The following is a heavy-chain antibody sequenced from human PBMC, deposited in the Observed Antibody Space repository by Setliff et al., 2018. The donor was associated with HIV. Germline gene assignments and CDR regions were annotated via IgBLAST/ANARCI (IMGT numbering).Heavy chain of an antibody. V-gene: IGHV4-31*03. CDR2: IYNTGST. D-gene: IGHD3-22*01. Sequence: TLSLTCTVTGGSISSGGFYWTWIRQHPGKGLEWIGYIYNTGSTYHSPSLESRVTISIDTSKNQFSLRLTSVTAADTAVYFCARLRITMIMMLNYFDYWGQGTLVTVSS. J-gene: IGHJ4*02. CDR1: GGSISSGGFY. CDR3: ARLRITMIMMLNYFDY.